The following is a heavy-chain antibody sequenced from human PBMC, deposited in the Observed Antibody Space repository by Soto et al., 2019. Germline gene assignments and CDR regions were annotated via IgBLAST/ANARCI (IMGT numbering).Heavy chain of an antibody. D-gene: IGHD2-15*01. V-gene: IGHV4-59*12. Sequence: QVQLQASGPGLVKPSETLSLTCTVSGGSISSYYWSWIRQPPGKGLEWIGYIYDSGSTNYNPSLKSRVTLAVDTSNTQFSLQLSAVTAAGTAVYYCARLTYSGAAFDIWGQGTMVTVSA. CDR2: IYDSGST. CDR3: ARLTYSGAAFDI. CDR1: GGSISSYY. J-gene: IGHJ3*02.